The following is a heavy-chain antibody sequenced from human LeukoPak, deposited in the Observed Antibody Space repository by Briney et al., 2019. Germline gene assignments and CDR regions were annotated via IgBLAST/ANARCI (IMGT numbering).Heavy chain of an antibody. Sequence: PSETLSLTCTVSGGSISSYNWVWIRQPPGRGLEWIGQIHHRGNTNYNPSLKSRVTVSVDTSKNQFSLNLSSVTAAGTAVYYCARESWGNLDLWGQGTLVTVSS. CDR1: GGSISSYN. J-gene: IGHJ5*02. CDR2: IHHRGNT. D-gene: IGHD3-16*01. CDR3: ARESWGNLDL. V-gene: IGHV4-59*08.